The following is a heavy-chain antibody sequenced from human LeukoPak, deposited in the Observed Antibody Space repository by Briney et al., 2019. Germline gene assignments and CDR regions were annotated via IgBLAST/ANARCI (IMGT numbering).Heavy chain of an antibody. J-gene: IGHJ5*02. CDR2: IIPIFGTA. V-gene: IGHV1-69*05. Sequence: ASVKVSCKASGGTFSSYAISWVRQAPGQGLEWMGGIIPIFGTANYAQKFQGRVTITTDESTSTAYMELSSLRSEDTAVYYCARYCSSTSCNEGWFDPWGQGTLVTVSS. CDR1: GGTFSSYA. D-gene: IGHD2-2*01. CDR3: ARYCSSTSCNEGWFDP.